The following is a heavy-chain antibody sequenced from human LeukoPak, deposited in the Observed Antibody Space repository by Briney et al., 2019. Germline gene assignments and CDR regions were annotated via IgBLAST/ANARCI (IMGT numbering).Heavy chain of an antibody. J-gene: IGHJ3*02. V-gene: IGHV4-59*01. CDR3: TRDYYDSSGYYDAFDI. CDR2: VYYSGST. D-gene: IGHD3-22*01. Sequence: SETLSLTCTVSGGSMSNFYWSWIRQSPGKGLEWIGYVYYSGSTNYNPYLKSRFTISVDTSKNQFSLKLNSVTAADTAVYYCTRDYYDSSGYYDAFDIWGQGTMVTVSS. CDR1: GGSMSNFY.